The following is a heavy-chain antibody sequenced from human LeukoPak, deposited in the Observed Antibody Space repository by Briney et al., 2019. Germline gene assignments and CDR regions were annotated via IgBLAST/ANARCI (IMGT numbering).Heavy chain of an antibody. V-gene: IGHV4-59*01. J-gene: IGHJ4*02. D-gene: IGHD6-25*01. Sequence: SETLSLTCTVSGYSIRNGYFWGWVRQSPGKGLEWIGYIYYSGSTNYNPSLKSRVTISVDTSKNQFSLKLSSVTAADTAVYYCARGDRLYYFDYWGQGTLVTVSS. CDR2: IYYSGST. CDR1: GYSIRNGYF. CDR3: ARGDRLYYFDY.